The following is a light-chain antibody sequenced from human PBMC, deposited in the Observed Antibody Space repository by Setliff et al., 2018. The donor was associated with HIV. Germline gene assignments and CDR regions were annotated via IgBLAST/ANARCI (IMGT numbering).Light chain of an antibody. V-gene: IGLV2-23*02. CDR1: PSDVGGFTL. J-gene: IGLJ1*01. CDR3: LSYTGSDTFV. CDR2: DVT. Sequence: QSVLSQPASVSGSPGQSITISCTGTPSDVGGFTLVSWYQKYPDRVPKLIIYDVTKRPSRVSDRFSGSKSANTASLTISGLQPEDEADYYCLSYTGSDTFVFGTGTKVTVL.